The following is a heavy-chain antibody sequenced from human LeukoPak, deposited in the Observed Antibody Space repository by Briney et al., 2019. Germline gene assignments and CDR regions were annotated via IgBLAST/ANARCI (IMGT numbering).Heavy chain of an antibody. CDR1: GYTFTSYG. CDR3: ARGSRNYSGSYYVDY. J-gene: IGHJ4*02. V-gene: IGHV1-18*01. D-gene: IGHD1-26*01. Sequence: ASVKVSCKASGYTFTSYGISWVRQAPGQGLEWVGWISAYNGNTNYAQKLQGRVTMTTDTSTSTAYMELRSLRSDDTAVYYCARGSRNYSGSYYVDYWGQGTLVTVSS. CDR2: ISAYNGNT.